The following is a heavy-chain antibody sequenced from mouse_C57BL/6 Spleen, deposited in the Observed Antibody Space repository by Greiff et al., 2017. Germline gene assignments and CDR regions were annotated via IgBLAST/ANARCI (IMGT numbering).Heavy chain of an antibody. Sequence: EVKLMESVAELVRPGASVKLSCTASGFNIKNTYMHWVKQRPEQGLEWIGRIDPANGNTKYAPKFQGKATITADKSSNTAYLQLSSLASEDTANYCWGRGGGNYSFDYWGQGTTLTVSS. CDR2: IDPANGNT. CDR1: GFNIKNTY. D-gene: IGHD2-1*01. CDR3: GRGGGNYSFDY. V-gene: IGHV14-3*01. J-gene: IGHJ2*01.